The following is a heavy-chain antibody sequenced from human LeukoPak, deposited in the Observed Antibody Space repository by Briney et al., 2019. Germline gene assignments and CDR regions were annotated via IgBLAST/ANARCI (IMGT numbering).Heavy chain of an antibody. V-gene: IGHV1-2*02. Sequence: ASVKVPCKASGYTFTGYYMHWVRQAPGQGLEWMGWINPNSGGTNYAQKFQGRVTMTRDTSISTAYMEPSRLRSDDTAVYYCARDYTIFGVVPEYYFDYWGQGTLVTVSS. CDR3: ARDYTIFGVVPEYYFDY. J-gene: IGHJ4*02. CDR1: GYTFTGYY. D-gene: IGHD3-3*01. CDR2: INPNSGGT.